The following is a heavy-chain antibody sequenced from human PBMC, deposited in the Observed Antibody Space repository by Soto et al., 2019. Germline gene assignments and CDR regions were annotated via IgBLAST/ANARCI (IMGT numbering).Heavy chain of an antibody. CDR2: ISSSDSII. V-gene: IGHV3-11*01. Sequence: GGSLRLSXAASGFTFSDYYMSWIRQAPGKGLEWVSYISSSDSIIYYADSVKGRFTISRDNAKNSLYLQMNSLRAEDTAVYYCARDLGYYDSSGYFDYWGQGTLVSVAP. CDR1: GFTFSDYY. J-gene: IGHJ4*02. CDR3: ARDLGYYDSSGYFDY. D-gene: IGHD3-22*01.